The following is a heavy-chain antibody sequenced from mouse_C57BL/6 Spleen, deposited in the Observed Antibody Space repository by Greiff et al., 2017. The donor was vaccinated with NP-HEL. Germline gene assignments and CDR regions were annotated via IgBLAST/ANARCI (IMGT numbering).Heavy chain of an antibody. CDR3: ARGGPIYYDYDEEFDY. CDR2: ISSAGSYT. V-gene: IGHV5-6*02. J-gene: IGHJ2*01. CDR1: GFTFSSYG. Sequence: VKLMESGGDLVKPGGSLKLSCPASGFTFSSYGMSWVRHTPDKRLEWVATISSAGSYTYYPDSVKGRFPFSRDNAKNTLYLQMSSLKSEDTAMYYCARGGPIYYDYDEEFDYWGQGTTLTVSS. D-gene: IGHD2-4*01.